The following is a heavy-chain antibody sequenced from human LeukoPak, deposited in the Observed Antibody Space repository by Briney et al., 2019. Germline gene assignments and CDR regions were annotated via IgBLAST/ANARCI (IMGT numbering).Heavy chain of an antibody. V-gene: IGHV1-69*13. CDR3: ARSSMVPEPRWVWFDP. J-gene: IGHJ5*02. Sequence: ASVTVSCKASGGTFSSYAISWVRQAPGQGLEWMGGIIPIFGTANYAQKFQGRVTITADESTSTAYMELSSLRSEDTAVYYCARSSMVPEPRWVWFDPWGQGTLVTVSS. CDR1: GGTFSSYA. CDR2: IIPIFGTA. D-gene: IGHD2-2*01.